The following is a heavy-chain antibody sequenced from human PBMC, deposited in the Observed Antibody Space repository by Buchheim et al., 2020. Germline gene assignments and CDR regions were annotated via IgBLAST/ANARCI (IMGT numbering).Heavy chain of an antibody. CDR2: ISSSGSTI. CDR1: GFTFSSYE. D-gene: IGHD1-14*01. Sequence: EVQLVESGGGLVQPGGSLRLSCAASGFTFSSYEMNWVRQAPGKGLEWVSYISSSGSTIYYADSVKGRFTIYRDNAKKSLYLQMNSLRAEDTAVYYCARTEPEIYGMDVWGQGTT. J-gene: IGHJ6*02. CDR3: ARTEPEIYGMDV. V-gene: IGHV3-48*03.